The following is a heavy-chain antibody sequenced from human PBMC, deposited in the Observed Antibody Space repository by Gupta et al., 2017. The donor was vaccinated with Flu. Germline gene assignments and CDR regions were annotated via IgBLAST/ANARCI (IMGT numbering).Heavy chain of an antibody. D-gene: IGHD2-8*01. CDR1: FSSYE. CDR3: ARVMGGLDY. Sequence: FSSYEMNWVRQAPGKGLEWVSYISGSGSAIYYADSVKGRFTISRDNAKNSLYLQMNSLRAEDTAVYYCARVMGGLDYWGQGTLVTVSS. V-gene: IGHV3-48*03. J-gene: IGHJ4*02. CDR2: ISGSGSAI.